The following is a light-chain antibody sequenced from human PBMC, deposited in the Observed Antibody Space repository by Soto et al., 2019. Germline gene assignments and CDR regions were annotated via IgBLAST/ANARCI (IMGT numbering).Light chain of an antibody. CDR2: EES. V-gene: IGKV1-9*01. CDR1: QAITNN. CDR3: QQVKSYPRT. Sequence: DIHLTQSPSSLSASVGDRVTITCRASQAITNNLAWYQQKPGNPPRLLIYEESTLHSGVPSRFSGRKVGTQFILTIDSLQPEDFATYYCQQVKSYPRTFGRGTKVDIK. J-gene: IGKJ4*01.